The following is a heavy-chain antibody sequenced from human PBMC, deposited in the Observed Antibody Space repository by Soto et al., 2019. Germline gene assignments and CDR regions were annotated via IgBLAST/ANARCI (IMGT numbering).Heavy chain of an antibody. V-gene: IGHV3-23*01. CDR1: GFSFTSYA. D-gene: IGHD3-10*01. Sequence: GXSLRLSFAPSGFSFTSYAMSWARQAPGKELEWVSVIGGNGFTHYGDSVKGRFTISSDNSKNTLSLAMNNMRAEDTAVYYCGKASYTSSLYYFDYWGQGTLV. J-gene: IGHJ4*02. CDR2: IGGNGFT. CDR3: GKASYTSSLYYFDY.